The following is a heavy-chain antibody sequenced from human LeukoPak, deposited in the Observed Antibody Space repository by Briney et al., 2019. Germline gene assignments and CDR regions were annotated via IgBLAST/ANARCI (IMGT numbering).Heavy chain of an antibody. CDR1: GFTVSSNC. CDR3: AKCYGDYVRYLDY. D-gene: IGHD4-17*01. Sequence: GGSLRLSCAASGFTVSSNCMSWVREAPGKGLGWVSVLYSGGNTYYADSVKGRFTISRDNSKNTLYLQMNSLRAEDTAMYYCAKCYGDYVRYLDYWCQGTLVTVSS. V-gene: IGHV3-53*01. J-gene: IGHJ4*02. CDR2: LYSGGNT.